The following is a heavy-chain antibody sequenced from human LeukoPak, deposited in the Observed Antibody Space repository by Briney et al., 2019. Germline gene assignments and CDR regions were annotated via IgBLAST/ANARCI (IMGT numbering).Heavy chain of an antibody. CDR1: GFTFDDYA. J-gene: IGHJ4*02. V-gene: IGHV3-9*01. CDR2: ISWNSGSI. CDR3: AKDIAGAVAGNFDY. D-gene: IGHD6-19*01. Sequence: GGSLRLSCAASGFTFDDYAMHWVRQAPGKGLEWVSGISWNSGSIGYADSVKGRLTISRDNAKNSLYLQMNSLRAEDTALYYCAKDIAGAVAGNFDYWGQGTLVTVSS.